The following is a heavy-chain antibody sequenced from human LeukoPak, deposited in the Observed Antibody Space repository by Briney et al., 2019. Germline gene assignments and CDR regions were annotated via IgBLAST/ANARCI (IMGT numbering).Heavy chain of an antibody. CDR1: GHTFTRYE. D-gene: IGHD2-15*01. CDR3: ARWVSGSCAEYVLDV. Sequence: ASVKVSCKASGHTFTRYEINWLRQATGHRLEWMGWTNPNSVSTGDAQKLQGRVTMSRNTSTSTAYMELSSLRSEDTAVYYCARWVSGSCAEYVLDVWGQGTTVSVS. CDR2: TNPNSVST. J-gene: IGHJ6*02. V-gene: IGHV1-8*01.